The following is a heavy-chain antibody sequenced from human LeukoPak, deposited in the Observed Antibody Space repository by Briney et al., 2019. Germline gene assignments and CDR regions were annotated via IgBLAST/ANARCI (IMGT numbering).Heavy chain of an antibody. CDR3: ARCSGYGMDV. D-gene: IGHD3-10*02. CDR1: GFTFGSYA. CDR2: MSFDGTHI. V-gene: IGHV3-30-3*01. J-gene: IGHJ6*02. Sequence: GRSLRLPCAASGFTFGSYAMHWVRQAPGKGLEWVAVMSFDGTHIYYADSVKGRFTISRDNSKSTLYLQMNSLRAEDTAVYYCARCSGYGMDVWGQGTTVTVSS.